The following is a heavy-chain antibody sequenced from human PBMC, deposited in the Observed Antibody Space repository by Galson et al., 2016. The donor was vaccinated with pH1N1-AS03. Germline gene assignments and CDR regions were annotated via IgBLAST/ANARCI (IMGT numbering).Heavy chain of an antibody. CDR1: GGSISSGGYY. CDR2: IFHSGST. V-gene: IGHV4-31*01. D-gene: IGHD1-26*01. CDR3: ARQDSGAYYLDS. J-gene: IGHJ4*02. Sequence: TLSLTCTVSGGSISSGGYYWNWIRQHPGKGLGWIGYIFHSGSTYYNPSLEILVSISVDTSKNQFSLKLKSATAADTAVYYCARQDSGAYYLDSWGPGTLVTVSS.